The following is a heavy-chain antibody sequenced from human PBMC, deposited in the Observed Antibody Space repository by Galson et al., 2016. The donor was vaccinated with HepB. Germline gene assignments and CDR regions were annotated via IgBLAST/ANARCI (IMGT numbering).Heavy chain of an antibody. CDR2: ISSAIRPI. CDR3: ARERVRSAFDL. J-gene: IGHJ3*01. CDR1: GFNLSGSG. V-gene: IGHV3-48*01. Sequence: SLRLSCAASGFNLSGSGLNWVRQAPGRGLQWISYISSAIRPIYYADSVKGRFTISRDNAKNSVYLQMNRLRGEDTGVYYCARERVRSAFDLWGQGTMVTVSS.